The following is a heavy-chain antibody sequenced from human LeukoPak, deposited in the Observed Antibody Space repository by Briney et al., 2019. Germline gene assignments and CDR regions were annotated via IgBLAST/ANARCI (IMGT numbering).Heavy chain of an antibody. V-gene: IGHV1-69*05. D-gene: IGHD3-22*01. Sequence: GASVKVSCKASGGTFSSCAISWVRQAPGQGLEWMGGIIPIFGTANYAQKFQGRVTITTDESTSTAYMELSSLRSEDTAVYYCARPKYYYDSSGYYLYYFDYWGQGTLVTISS. CDR1: GGTFSSCA. CDR3: ARPKYYYDSSGYYLYYFDY. CDR2: IIPIFGTA. J-gene: IGHJ4*02.